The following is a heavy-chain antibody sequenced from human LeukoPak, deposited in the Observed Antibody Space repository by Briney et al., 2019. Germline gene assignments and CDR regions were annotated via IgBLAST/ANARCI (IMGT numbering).Heavy chain of an antibody. CDR1: GFTFSSFA. CDR3: AKDVDSSSWDYYGMDV. J-gene: IGHJ6*04. D-gene: IGHD6-13*01. V-gene: IGHV3-23*01. CDR2: ISGSGGST. Sequence: GGSLRLSCAASGFTFSSFAVTWVRQAPGKGLEWVSAISGSGGSTYYADSVKGRFTISRDNSKNTLYLQMNSLRAEDTAVYYCAKDVDSSSWDYYGMDVWGKGTTVTVSS.